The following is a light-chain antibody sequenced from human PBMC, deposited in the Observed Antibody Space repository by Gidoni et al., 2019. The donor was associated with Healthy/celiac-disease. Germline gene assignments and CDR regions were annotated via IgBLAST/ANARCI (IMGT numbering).Light chain of an antibody. CDR3: SSYTSSSPWV. Sequence: QSALTQPASVSGSPGQSITISCTGTSSDVGGYNYVSWYQQHPGKAPKLMIYDVSHRPSGVSNRFSSSKSGNTASLTISGLQAEDEADYYCSSYTSSSPWVFGGGTKLTVL. CDR2: DVS. CDR1: SSDVGGYNY. V-gene: IGLV2-14*03. J-gene: IGLJ3*02.